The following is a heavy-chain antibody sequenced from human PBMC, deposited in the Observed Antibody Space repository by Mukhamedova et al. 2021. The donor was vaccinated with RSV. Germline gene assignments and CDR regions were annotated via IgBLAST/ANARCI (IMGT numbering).Heavy chain of an antibody. CDR2: INSDGRNT. D-gene: IGHD3-16*02. J-gene: IGHJ4*02. V-gene: IGHV3-74*01. Sequence: VRQPPGKGLVWVSRINSDGRNTSYADSVKGRFTISRDNTKNTLFLEMTRLTAEDTAVYYCARGVYDYVWGSYRFLDYWGQGTLVPV. CDR3: ARGVYDYVWGSYRFLDY.